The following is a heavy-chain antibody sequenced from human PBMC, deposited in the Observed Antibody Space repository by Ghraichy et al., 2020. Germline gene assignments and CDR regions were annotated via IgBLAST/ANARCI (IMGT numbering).Heavy chain of an antibody. CDR1: GITFSSYW. CDR2: INSDGNNT. Sequence: GGSLRLSCAASGITFSSYWMHWVRQAPGKGLVWVARINSDGNNTNYADSVKGRFTISRDNAKNTLYLQMNSLRVEDTAVYYCARADDCNSASCYRRFDPWGRGTLVTV. CDR3: ARADDCNSASCYRRFDP. V-gene: IGHV3-74*01. J-gene: IGHJ5*02. D-gene: IGHD2-2*02.